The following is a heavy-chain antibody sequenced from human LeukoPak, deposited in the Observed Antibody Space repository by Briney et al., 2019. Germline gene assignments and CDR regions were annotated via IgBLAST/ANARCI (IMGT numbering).Heavy chain of an antibody. CDR3: ARARGAGPGAHFDY. V-gene: IGHV3-11*01. D-gene: IGHD3-10*01. J-gene: IGHJ4*02. Sequence: GGSLRLSCAASGFTFSGDYMSWIRQAPGKGLEWVSYISSVGSSTVYADSVKGRFTISWDNAKSSLFLQMNSLRAEDTAVYYCARARGAGPGAHFDYWGQGTPVIVSS. CDR2: ISSVGSST. CDR1: GFTFSGDY.